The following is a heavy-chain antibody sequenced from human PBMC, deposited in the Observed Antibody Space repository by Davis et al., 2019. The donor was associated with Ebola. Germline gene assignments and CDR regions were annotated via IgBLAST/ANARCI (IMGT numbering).Heavy chain of an antibody. J-gene: IGHJ4*02. CDR1: GYTFTSYG. D-gene: IGHD2-21*02. CDR3: ARVEHIVVVTAIPFDY. V-gene: IGHV1-18*04. Sequence: AASVKVSCKASGYTFTSYGISWVRQAPGQGLEWMGWISGYNGNTNYAQKLQGRVTMTTDTSTSTAYMELRSLRSDDTAVYYCARVEHIVVVTAIPFDYWGQGTLVTVSS. CDR2: ISGYNGNT.